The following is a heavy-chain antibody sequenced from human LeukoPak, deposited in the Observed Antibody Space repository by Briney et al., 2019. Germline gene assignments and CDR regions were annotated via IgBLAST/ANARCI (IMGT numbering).Heavy chain of an antibody. Sequence: GWSQRLSCATSGFTFSSFERNWVRQAPGKGLLYASYISSSGSTIYYADSVKGRSIMSIDNAKNSLYLRLNSMRAGHTTVYYCARGWGPHYWGQGTLVNVSS. CDR1: GFTFSSFE. V-gene: IGHV3-48*03. CDR3: ARGWGPHY. J-gene: IGHJ4*02. CDR2: ISSSGSTI. D-gene: IGHD3-16*01.